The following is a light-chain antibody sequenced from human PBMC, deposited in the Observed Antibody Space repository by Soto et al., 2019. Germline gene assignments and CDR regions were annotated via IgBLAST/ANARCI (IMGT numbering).Light chain of an antibody. Sequence: QSALTQPASVSGSPGQSITISCIGTSSGFGANYLFSWYQQYPGKAPKLIIYEVSDRPSGVSNRFSGSKSGNTASLTISGLQAEDEAVYYCSSFAGSRVLVLGGGTKLTVL. V-gene: IGLV2-23*02. J-gene: IGLJ2*01. CDR3: SSFAGSRVLV. CDR2: EVS. CDR1: SSGFGANYL.